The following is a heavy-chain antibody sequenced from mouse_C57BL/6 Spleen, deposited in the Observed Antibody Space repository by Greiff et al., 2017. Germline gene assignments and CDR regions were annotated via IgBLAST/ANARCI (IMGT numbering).Heavy chain of an antibody. D-gene: IGHD2-3*01. J-gene: IGHJ3*01. CDR1: GYTFTSYW. CDR3: ARRGDGHYRFAY. V-gene: IGHV1-55*01. CDR2: IYPGSGST. Sequence: QVQLQQSGAELVKPGASVKMSCKASGYTFTSYWITWVKQRPGQGLEWIGDIYPGSGSTNYNEKFKSKATLTVDTSSSTAYMQLSSLTSEDSAVYYCARRGDGHYRFAYWGQGTLVTVSA.